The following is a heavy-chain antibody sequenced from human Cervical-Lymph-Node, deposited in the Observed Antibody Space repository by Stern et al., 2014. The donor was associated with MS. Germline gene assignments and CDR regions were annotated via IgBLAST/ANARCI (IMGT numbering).Heavy chain of an antibody. Sequence: QITLKESGPTLVKPTQTLTLTCTFSGFSLSTPGVGVGWIRQPPGKALECLALLYWDDDKRYSSSLQSRLTITKATSKDQVVLTMTNMDPVDTATYFCAHWSSFTGPIANYYFDYWGQGTLVTVSS. V-gene: IGHV2-5*02. CDR2: LYWDDDK. J-gene: IGHJ4*02. CDR1: GFSLSTPGVG. CDR3: AHWSSFTGPIANYYFDY. D-gene: IGHD2-2*01.